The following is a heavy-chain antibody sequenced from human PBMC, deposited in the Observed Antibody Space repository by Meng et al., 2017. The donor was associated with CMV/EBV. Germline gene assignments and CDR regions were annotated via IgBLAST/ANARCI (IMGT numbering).Heavy chain of an antibody. J-gene: IGHJ6*02. CDR2: IYSGGSST. CDR1: GFTFSSYA. D-gene: IGHD2-2*02. CDR3: ARRDCSSTSCYNSYYYYGMDV. Sequence: GESLKISCAASGFTFSSYAMSWVRQAPGKGLEWVSVIYSGGSSTYYADSVKGRFTISRDNSKNTLYLQMNSLRAEDTAVYYCARRDCSSTSCYNSYYYYGMDVWGQGTTVTVSS. V-gene: IGHV3-23*03.